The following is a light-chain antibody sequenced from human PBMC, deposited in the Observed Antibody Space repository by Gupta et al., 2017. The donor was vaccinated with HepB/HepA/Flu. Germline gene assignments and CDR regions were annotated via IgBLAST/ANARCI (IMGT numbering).Light chain of an antibody. CDR1: QNIRTS. Sequence: EIVLTQSPATLALSPGERVALSCRASQNIRTSLAWYQHKPGQAPGLLIYDVSNRATGVPARFAGSGSGTDFTLAISSLEPEDFAVYYCQQRNTWPRTFGQGTKVEI. CDR2: DVS. J-gene: IGKJ1*01. V-gene: IGKV3-11*01. CDR3: QQRNTWPRT.